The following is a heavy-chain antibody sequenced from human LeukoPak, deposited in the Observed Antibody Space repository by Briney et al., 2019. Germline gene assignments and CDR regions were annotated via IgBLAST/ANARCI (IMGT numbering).Heavy chain of an antibody. J-gene: IGHJ4*02. CDR1: GFTVSSSY. D-gene: IGHD2-15*01. Sequence: GGSLRLSCAASGFTVSSSYMSWVRQAPGKGLEWVSVIYSGGSTYYADSVKGRFTITRDNTRNSLFLQMYSLRAEDTAVYFCAREDGYCSGGNCYSYFDSWGQGTLVTVSS. CDR2: IYSGGST. CDR3: AREDGYCSGGNCYSYFDS. V-gene: IGHV3-66*01.